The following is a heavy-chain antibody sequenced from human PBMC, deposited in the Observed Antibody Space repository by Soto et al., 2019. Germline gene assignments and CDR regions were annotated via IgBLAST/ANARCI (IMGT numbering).Heavy chain of an antibody. CDR2: IIPIFGTA. D-gene: IGHD6-13*01. CDR3: ARAGIAASSGGGYYYYGMDV. J-gene: IGHJ6*02. V-gene: IGHV1-69*01. Sequence: QVQLVQSGAEVKKPGSSVKVSCKASGGTFSSYAISWVRQAPGQGLEWMGGIIPIFGTANYAQKFQGRVTITADESASTAYMELSSRRSEDTAVEYCARAGIAASSGGGYYYYGMDVWGQGTTVTVSS. CDR1: GGTFSSYA.